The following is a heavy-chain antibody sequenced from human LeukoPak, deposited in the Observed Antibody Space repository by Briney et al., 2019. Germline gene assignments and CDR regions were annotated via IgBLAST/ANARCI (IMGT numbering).Heavy chain of an antibody. CDR2: ISGSGGST. CDR1: GFTFSSYA. Sequence: GGSLRLSCAASGFTFSSYAMGWVRQAPGKGLEWVSAISGSGGSTYYADSVKGRFTISRDNSKNTLYLQMNSLRAEDTAVYYCAKANRRDYYDSSGHHDAFDIWGQGTMVTVSS. V-gene: IGHV3-23*01. D-gene: IGHD3-22*01. J-gene: IGHJ3*02. CDR3: AKANRRDYYDSSGHHDAFDI.